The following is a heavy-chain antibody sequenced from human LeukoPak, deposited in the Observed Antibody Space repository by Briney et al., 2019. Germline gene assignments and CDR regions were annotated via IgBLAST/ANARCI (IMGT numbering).Heavy chain of an antibody. CDR3: ARPDYDSSGYADY. CDR1: GFTFGSYT. CDR2: IWFDGSNK. Sequence: GGSLRLSCAGSGFTFGSYTMNWVRQAPGKGLEWVAVIWFDGSNKYYADSVKGRFTISRDNSKNTLYLQMNSLRAEDTAVYYCARPDYDSSGYADYWGQGTLVTVSS. D-gene: IGHD3-22*01. V-gene: IGHV3-33*08. J-gene: IGHJ4*02.